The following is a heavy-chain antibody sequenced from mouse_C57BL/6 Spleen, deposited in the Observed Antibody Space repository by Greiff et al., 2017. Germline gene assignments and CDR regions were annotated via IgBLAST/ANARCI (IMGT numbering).Heavy chain of an antibody. V-gene: IGHV3-6*01. Sequence: VQLKESGPGLVKPSQSLSLTCSVTGYSITSGYYWNWIRQFPGNKLEWMGYISYDGSNNYNPSLKNRISITRDTSKNQFFLKLNSVTTEDTATYYCAREWDYYGSLDYWGQGTTLTVSS. CDR2: ISYDGSN. CDR1: GYSITSGYY. D-gene: IGHD1-1*01. J-gene: IGHJ2*01. CDR3: AREWDYYGSLDY.